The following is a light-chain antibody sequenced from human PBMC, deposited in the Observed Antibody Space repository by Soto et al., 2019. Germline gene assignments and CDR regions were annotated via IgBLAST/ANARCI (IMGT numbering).Light chain of an antibody. CDR2: AAS. CDR1: QSISSY. Sequence: IQMTQSPSSLSASVGDRVTITCRASQSISSYLNWYQHKPGNAPKLLIYAASSLQSGVPSRFSGSGSGTDFTLTISSLQPEDFATYYCLQDYNYPRTFGQGTKVDIK. J-gene: IGKJ1*01. CDR3: LQDYNYPRT. V-gene: IGKV1-6*01.